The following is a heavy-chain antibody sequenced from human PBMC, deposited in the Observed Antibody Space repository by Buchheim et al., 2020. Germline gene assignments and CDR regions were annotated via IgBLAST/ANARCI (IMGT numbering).Heavy chain of an antibody. Sequence: EVQLVESGGGLVKPGGSLRLSCAASGFTFSSYSMNWVRQAPGKGLEWVSSISSSSSYIYYADSVKGRFNISRDNAKKSLYLKMNSLRAEDAAVYYCAREGADYDFWSGYYTDYYYGMDVWGQGTT. D-gene: IGHD3-3*01. CDR2: ISSSSSYI. J-gene: IGHJ6*02. V-gene: IGHV3-21*01. CDR3: AREGADYDFWSGYYTDYYYGMDV. CDR1: GFTFSSYS.